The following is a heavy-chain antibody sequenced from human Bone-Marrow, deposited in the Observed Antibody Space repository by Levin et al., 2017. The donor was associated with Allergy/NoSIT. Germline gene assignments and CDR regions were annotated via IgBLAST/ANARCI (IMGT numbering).Heavy chain of an antibody. J-gene: IGHJ5*02. CDR2: IGTAGDT. D-gene: IGHD6-13*01. Sequence: GGSLRLSCAASGFTISSYDMHWVRQATGKGLEWVSAIGTAGDTYYPGSVKGRFTISRENAKNSLYLQMNSLRAGDTAVYYCARGAAAAGTKYGTDINWFDPWGQGTLVTVSS. CDR3: ARGAAAAGTKYGTDINWFDP. CDR1: GFTISSYD. V-gene: IGHV3-13*01.